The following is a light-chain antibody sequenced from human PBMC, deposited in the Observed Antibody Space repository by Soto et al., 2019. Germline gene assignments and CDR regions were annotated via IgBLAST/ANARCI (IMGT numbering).Light chain of an antibody. CDR1: QSLLHSNGYNY. CDR3: IQGLKTRK. V-gene: IGKV2-28*01. CDR2: LGS. J-gene: IGKJ1*01. Sequence: IVMTQSPLSLPVTPGEPASISCRSSQSLLHSNGYNYLDWYLQKPGQSPQLLIYLGSNRASGVPDRFSGSGSGTDFTLKISRVEDEDVGVYYCIQGLKTRKFGQGTKVDIK.